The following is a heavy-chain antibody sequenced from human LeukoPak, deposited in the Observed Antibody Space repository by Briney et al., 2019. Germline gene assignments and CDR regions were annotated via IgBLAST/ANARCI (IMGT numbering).Heavy chain of an antibody. CDR3: ARAGRLRLGYYWLY. CDR1: GFPFSDYW. D-gene: IGHD3-3*01. V-gene: IGHV3-7*01. J-gene: IGHJ4*02. CDR2: IKKDGSEK. Sequence: GGSLRLSCAASGFPFSDYWMTWVRQAPGKGLEWVASIKKDGSEKNSVDSVKGRFTISRDSAKNSLYLQMNSLRAEDTAVYYCARAGRLRLGYYWLYWGQGSLVTVSS.